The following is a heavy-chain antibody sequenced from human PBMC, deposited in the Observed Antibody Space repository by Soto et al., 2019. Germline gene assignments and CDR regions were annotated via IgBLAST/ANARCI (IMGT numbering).Heavy chain of an antibody. Sequence: GGSLRLSCAASGFTFSSYGMHWVRQAPGKGLEWVAVISYDGSNKYYADSVKGRFTISRDNSKNTLYLQMNSLRAEDTAVYYCAKVRLPQIVVVITTHYDYYGLDVWGQGTTVTVSS. V-gene: IGHV3-30*18. CDR2: ISYDGSNK. D-gene: IGHD3-22*01. CDR1: GFTFSSYG. CDR3: AKVRLPQIVVVITTHYDYYGLDV. J-gene: IGHJ6*02.